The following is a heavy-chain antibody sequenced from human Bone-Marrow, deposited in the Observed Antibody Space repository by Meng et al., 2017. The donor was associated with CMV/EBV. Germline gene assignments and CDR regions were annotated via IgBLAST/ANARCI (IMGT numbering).Heavy chain of an antibody. V-gene: IGHV3-48*03. CDR3: ARALVRGVPYSDYYYYGMDV. J-gene: IGHJ6*02. Sequence: GESLKISCAASGFSFSSYEMNWVRQAPGKGLEWVSYISSSGNTIYYADSVKGRFTISRDYAKSSLYLQMNSLRAEDTAVYYCARALVRGVPYSDYYYYGMDVWGQGTTVTVSS. CDR2: ISSSGNTI. CDR1: GFSFSSYE. D-gene: IGHD3-10*01.